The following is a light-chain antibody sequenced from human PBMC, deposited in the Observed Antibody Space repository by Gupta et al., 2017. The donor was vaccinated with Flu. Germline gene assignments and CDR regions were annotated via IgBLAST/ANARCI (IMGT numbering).Light chain of an antibody. J-gene: IGLJ2*01. CDR1: SSDVGGYNY. V-gene: IGLV2-14*01. CDR2: EVS. CDR3: SSYTSSSTGV. Sequence: GTSSDVGGYNYVSWYQQHQGKAPKLMIYEVSNRPSGVSNRFSGSKSGNTASLNISGLQAEDEADYYCSSYTSSSTGVFGGGTKLTVL.